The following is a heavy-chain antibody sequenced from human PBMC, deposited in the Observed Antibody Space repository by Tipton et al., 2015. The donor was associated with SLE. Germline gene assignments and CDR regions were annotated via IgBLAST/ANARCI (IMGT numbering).Heavy chain of an antibody. CDR2: IYYSGST. D-gene: IGHD3-3*01. CDR1: GGSISSHY. J-gene: IGHJ6*02. CDR3: ARDPGGDFWSVVYYGMDV. Sequence: TLSLTCTVSGGSISSHYWSWIRQPPGKGLEWIGYIYYSGSTNYNPSLKSRVTISVDTSKNQFSLKLSSVTAADTAVYYCARDPGGDFWSVVYYGMDVWGQGTTVTVCS. V-gene: IGHV4-59*11.